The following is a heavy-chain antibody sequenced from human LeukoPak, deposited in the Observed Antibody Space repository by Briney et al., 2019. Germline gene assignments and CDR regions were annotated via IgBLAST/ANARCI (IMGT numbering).Heavy chain of an antibody. D-gene: IGHD2-2*01. CDR2: IYHSGST. Sequence: SETLSLTCAVSGYSISRGYYWGWIRQPPGKGLEWIGSIYHSGSTYYNPSLKSRVTISVDTSKNQFSLKLSSVTAADTAVYYCATYCSSTSCYGGGDYWGQGTLVTVSS. CDR1: GYSISRGYY. J-gene: IGHJ4*02. CDR3: ATYCSSTSCYGGGDY. V-gene: IGHV4-38-2*01.